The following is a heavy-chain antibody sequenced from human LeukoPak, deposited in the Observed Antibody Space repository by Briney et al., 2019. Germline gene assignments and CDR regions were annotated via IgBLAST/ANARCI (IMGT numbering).Heavy chain of an antibody. V-gene: IGHV1-18*01. D-gene: IGHD3-3*01. CDR1: GYTFTSYG. J-gene: IGHJ3*02. CDR3: ARDRAADYDFWSGYYHDAFDI. Sequence: ASVKVSCKASGYTFTSYGISWVRQAPGQGLEWMGWISAYNGNTNYAQKLQGRVTMTTDTSTSTAYMELRSLRSDDTAVYYCARDRAADYDFWSGYYHDAFDIWGQGTMVTVSS. CDR2: ISAYNGNT.